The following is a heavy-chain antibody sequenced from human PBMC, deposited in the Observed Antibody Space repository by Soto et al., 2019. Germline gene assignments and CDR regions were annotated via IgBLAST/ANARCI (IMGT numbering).Heavy chain of an antibody. D-gene: IGHD6-19*01. J-gene: IGHJ4*02. CDR2: VCGNCVST. CDR3: AKTLSNRIGVAGVDC. V-gene: IGHV3-23*01. CDR1: GFTFSNYA. Sequence: DVHLLDSGGGLVQPGGSLRLSCAASGFTFSNYAMTWVRQAPGKGLEWVSGVCGNCVSTYYADAVKGRFTISRDNSKDRLYLQMKRLTAEDTAIYYCAKTLSNRIGVAGVDCWGQGSLVTVSS.